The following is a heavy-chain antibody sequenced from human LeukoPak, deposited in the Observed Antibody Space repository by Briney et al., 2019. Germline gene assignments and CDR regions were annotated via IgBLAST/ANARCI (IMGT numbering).Heavy chain of an antibody. J-gene: IGHJ3*02. Sequence: GGSLRLSCAASGFTFSNYNMNWVRQAPGKGLEWVSSISSSSSYIYYADSVKGRFTISRDNAKNSLYLQMNSLRAEDTAVYYCAKIRADYGDYLYAFDIWGQGTMVTVSS. D-gene: IGHD4-17*01. CDR1: GFTFSNYN. CDR3: AKIRADYGDYLYAFDI. CDR2: ISSSSSYI. V-gene: IGHV3-21*01.